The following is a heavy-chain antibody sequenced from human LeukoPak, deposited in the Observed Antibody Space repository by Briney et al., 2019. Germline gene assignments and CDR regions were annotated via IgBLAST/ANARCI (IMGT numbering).Heavy chain of an antibody. J-gene: IGHJ4*02. D-gene: IGHD3-9*01. Sequence: SVKVSCKASGGTFSSYAISWVRQAPGQGLEWMGGIIPIFGTANYAQKFQGRVTITADESTSTAYMELSSLRSEDTAVYYCARAGSLRYFDWLSPPTYYFDYWGQGTLVTVSS. V-gene: IGHV1-69*13. CDR3: ARAGSLRYFDWLSPPTYYFDY. CDR2: IIPIFGTA. CDR1: GGTFSSYA.